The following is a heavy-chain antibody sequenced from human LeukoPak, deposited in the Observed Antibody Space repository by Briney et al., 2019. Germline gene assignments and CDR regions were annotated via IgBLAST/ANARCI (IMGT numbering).Heavy chain of an antibody. Sequence: GGSLRLSCAVSGFTVTKSHMSWVRQAPGRGLEWVSIIYKSGSTYYADSVKGRFTISRDNSKNTLYLQMNSLRAEDTAVYYCAKDYHIVVVIGAFDIWGQGTMVTVSS. CDR3: AKDYHIVVVIGAFDI. J-gene: IGHJ3*02. CDR2: IYKSGST. V-gene: IGHV3-53*01. CDR1: GFTVTKSH. D-gene: IGHD2-21*01.